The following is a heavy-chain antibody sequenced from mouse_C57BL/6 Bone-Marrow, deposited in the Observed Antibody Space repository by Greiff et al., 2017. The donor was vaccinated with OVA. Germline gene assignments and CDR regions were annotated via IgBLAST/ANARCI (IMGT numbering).Heavy chain of an antibody. CDR2: ISGGGGNT. CDR1: GFTFSSYT. D-gene: IGHD1-1*01. J-gene: IGHJ3*01. V-gene: IGHV5-9*01. CDR3: ARLITTVEGFAY. Sequence: EVKLVESGGGLVKPGGSLKLSCAASGFTFSSYTMSWVRQTPEKRLEWVATISGGGGNTYYPDSVKGRFTISRDNAKNTLYLQMSSLRSEDTALYYCARLITTVEGFAYWGQGTLVTVSA.